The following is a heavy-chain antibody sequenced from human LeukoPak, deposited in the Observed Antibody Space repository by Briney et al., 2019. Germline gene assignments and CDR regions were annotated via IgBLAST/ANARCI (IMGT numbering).Heavy chain of an antibody. CDR2: IWYDGSNK. Sequence: GSLRLSCAASGFTFSSYGMHWVRQAPGKGLEWVAVIWYDGSNKYYADSVKGRFTISRDNSKNTLYLQMNSLRAEDTAVYYCARGWDRIQLWFDYWGQGMLVTVSS. CDR3: ARGWDRIQLWFDY. D-gene: IGHD5-18*01. CDR1: GFTFSSYG. V-gene: IGHV3-33*01. J-gene: IGHJ4*02.